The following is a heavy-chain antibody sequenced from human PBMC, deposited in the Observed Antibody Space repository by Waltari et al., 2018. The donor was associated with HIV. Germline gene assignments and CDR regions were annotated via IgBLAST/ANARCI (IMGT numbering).Heavy chain of an antibody. J-gene: IGHJ4*02. CDR2: ISSSSSTI. Sequence: EVQLVESGGGLVQPGGSMRLPCAASGFTFRRYGMNWVRQAPGKGLEWISYISSSSSTIYYADSVKGRFTISRDNAKNSVYLQMNSLRAEDTAVYYCARPLGGGYTYWGQGTLVTVSS. D-gene: IGHD3-22*01. CDR3: ARPLGGGYTY. V-gene: IGHV3-48*04. CDR1: GFTFRRYG.